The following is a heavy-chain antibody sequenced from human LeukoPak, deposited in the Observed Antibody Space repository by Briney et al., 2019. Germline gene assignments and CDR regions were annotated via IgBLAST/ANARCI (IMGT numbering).Heavy chain of an antibody. CDR1: GFTFSSYA. J-gene: IGHJ5*02. D-gene: IGHD4-17*01. V-gene: IGHV3-23*01. CDR3: AKPKAYGDYSNWFDP. CDR2: ISGSGGST. Sequence: PGGSLRLSCAASGFTFSSYAMSWVRQAPGKGLEWVSAISGSGGSTYYADSVKGRFTFSRDNSKNTLYLQMNSLRAEDTAVYYCAKPKAYGDYSNWFDPWGQGTLVTVSS.